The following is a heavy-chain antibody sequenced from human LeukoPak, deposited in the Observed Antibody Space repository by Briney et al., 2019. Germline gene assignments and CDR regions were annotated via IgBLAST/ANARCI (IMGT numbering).Heavy chain of an antibody. J-gene: IGHJ6*02. CDR1: GGSFSGYY. D-gene: IGHD3-10*01. CDR3: ARPRMRITMVRGVMRGMDV. CDR2: INHIGST. Sequence: SETLSLTCAVYGGSFSGYYWSWIRQPPGKGLKGIGEINHIGSTNYNPSLKSRVTISVDTSKNQFSLKLSSVTAADTAVYYCARPRMRITMVRGVMRGMDVWGQGTTVTVSS. V-gene: IGHV4-34*01.